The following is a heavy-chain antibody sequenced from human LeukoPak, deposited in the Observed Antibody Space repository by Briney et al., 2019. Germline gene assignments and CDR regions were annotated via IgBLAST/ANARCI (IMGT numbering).Heavy chain of an antibody. CDR1: GYTFTSYA. CDR3: ARGTSSGLTYYFDY. J-gene: IGHJ4*02. D-gene: IGHD6-19*01. CDR2: INTNTGNP. V-gene: IGHV7-4-1*02. Sequence: ASVTVSCKASGYTFTSYAMNWVRQAPGHGLEWMGWINTNTGNPTYAQGFTGRFVFSLDTSVSTAYLQISSLKAEDTAVYYCARGTSSGLTYYFDYWGQGTLVTVSS.